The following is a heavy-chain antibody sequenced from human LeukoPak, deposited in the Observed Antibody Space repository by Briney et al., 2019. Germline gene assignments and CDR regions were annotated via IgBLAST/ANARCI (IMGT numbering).Heavy chain of an antibody. Sequence: GGSLRLSCAASGFTFSSYWMSWVRQAPGKGLEWVGRIKSKTDGGTTDYAAPVKGRFTISRDDSKNTLYLQMNSLKTEDTAVYYCTTTSWIQLWFVDWGQGTLVTVSS. D-gene: IGHD5-18*01. J-gene: IGHJ4*02. CDR3: TTTSWIQLWFVD. CDR1: GFTFSSYW. CDR2: IKSKTDGGTT. V-gene: IGHV3-15*01.